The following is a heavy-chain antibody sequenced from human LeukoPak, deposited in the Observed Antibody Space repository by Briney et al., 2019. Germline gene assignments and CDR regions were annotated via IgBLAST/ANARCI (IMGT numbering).Heavy chain of an antibody. Sequence: ASVKVSCKASGYTFTGYYMHWVRQPPGQGLEWMGWINPNSGGTNYAQKFQGRVTMTRATSISTAYLELSRLRSDDTAVYYCARVLRYYDYVWGSYRYDYWGQGTLGTVSS. D-gene: IGHD3-16*02. V-gene: IGHV1-2*02. J-gene: IGHJ4*02. CDR3: ARVLRYYDYVWGSYRYDY. CDR1: GYTFTGYY. CDR2: INPNSGGT.